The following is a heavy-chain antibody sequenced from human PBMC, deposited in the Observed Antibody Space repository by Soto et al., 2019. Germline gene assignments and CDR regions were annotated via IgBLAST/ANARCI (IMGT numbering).Heavy chain of an antibody. CDR3: ARDPGYCSSGRCYLDAFDI. Sequence: GGSLRLSCAASGFTFSSHTMNWVRQAPGKGLEWVSSICSSSSYIYYADSVKGRFTISRDNAKNSLYLQMNSLRAEDTAVYYCARDPGYCSSGRCYLDAFDIWGQGTMVTVSS. D-gene: IGHD2-15*01. CDR2: ICSSSSYI. V-gene: IGHV3-21*01. J-gene: IGHJ3*02. CDR1: GFTFSSHT.